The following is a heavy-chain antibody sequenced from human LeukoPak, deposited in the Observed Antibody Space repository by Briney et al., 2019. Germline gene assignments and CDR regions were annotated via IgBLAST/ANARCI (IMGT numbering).Heavy chain of an antibody. J-gene: IGHJ4*02. Sequence: GGSLRLSCAASGFTFSNHAMSWVRQAPGKGLEWVAAISGSGGSTNYADSVKGRFTISRDNFKNTLYLQMNSLRADDTAVYYCARHKENYGDSCLDDDWGQGTLVTVSS. D-gene: IGHD4-17*01. CDR2: ISGSGGST. V-gene: IGHV3-23*01. CDR3: ARHKENYGDSCLDDD. CDR1: GFTFSNHA.